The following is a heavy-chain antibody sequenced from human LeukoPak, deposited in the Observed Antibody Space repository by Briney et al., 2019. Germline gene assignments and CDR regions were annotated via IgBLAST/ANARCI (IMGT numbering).Heavy chain of an antibody. D-gene: IGHD6-13*01. V-gene: IGHV4-59*12. Sequence: SETLSLTCTVSGGSISSYYWSWIRQPPGKGLEWIGYIYYSGSTNYHPSLKSRVTISVDTSKNQFSLKLSSVTAADTAVYYRARTTPGYSSSPFGYWGQGTLVTVSS. CDR1: GGSISSYY. CDR3: ARTTPGYSSSPFGY. CDR2: IYYSGST. J-gene: IGHJ4*02.